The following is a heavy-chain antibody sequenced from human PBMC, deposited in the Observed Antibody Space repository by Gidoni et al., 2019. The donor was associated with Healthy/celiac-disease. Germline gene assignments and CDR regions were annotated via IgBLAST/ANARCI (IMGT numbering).Heavy chain of an antibody. Sequence: EVQLVESGGGLIQPGGSLRLSCAASGFTVSSNYMSWVRQAPGKGLEWVSVIYSGGSTYYADSVKGRFTISRDNSKNTLYLQMNSLRAEDTAVYYCARAKRLYDILTGYYMGFDYWGQGTLVTVSS. CDR3: ARAKRLYDILTGYYMGFDY. CDR2: IYSGGST. J-gene: IGHJ4*02. D-gene: IGHD3-9*01. V-gene: IGHV3-53*01. CDR1: GFTVSSNY.